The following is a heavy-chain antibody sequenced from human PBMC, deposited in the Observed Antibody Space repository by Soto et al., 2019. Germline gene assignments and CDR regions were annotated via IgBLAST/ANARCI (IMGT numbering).Heavy chain of an antibody. V-gene: IGHV1-18*04. CDR2: IGAYHTHT. CDR1: GYIFVDYG. D-gene: IGHD1-20*01. J-gene: IGHJ4*02. Sequence: QMVQSGAEIKEPGASVKVSCKTSGYIFVDYGIDWVRQAPGQDLQWMGWIGAYHTHTKYTPQFQGRVTITSDTSARTVYMELRRLRSDDKATYYCFIKDNTLSLPHWGPGSRITVSS. CDR3: FIKDNTLSLPH.